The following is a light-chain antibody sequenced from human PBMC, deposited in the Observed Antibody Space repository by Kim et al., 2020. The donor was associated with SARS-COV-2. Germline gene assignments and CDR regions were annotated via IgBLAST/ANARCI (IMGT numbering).Light chain of an antibody. V-gene: IGLV4-69*01. Sequence: SVKLTCTLSSGHSSYAIAWHQQQPEKGPRYLMKLNSDGRHSKGDGIPDRFSGSSSGAERYLTISSLQSEDEADYYCQTWGTGIWVFGGGTQLTVL. J-gene: IGLJ3*02. CDR3: QTWGTGIWV. CDR1: SGHSSYA. CDR2: LNSDGRH.